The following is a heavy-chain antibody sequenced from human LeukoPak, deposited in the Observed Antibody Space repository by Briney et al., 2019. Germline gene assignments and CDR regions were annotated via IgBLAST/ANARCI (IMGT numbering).Heavy chain of an antibody. CDR2: IHYSGSI. CDR3: ARYCSSTKCPFDY. CDR1: GGSINSGPHY. J-gene: IGHJ4*02. Sequence: SETLSLTCTVSGGSINSGPHYWSWIRQPPGQGLEWIGYIHYSGSIYYNPSLKSRVAISIDTSKNQFSLKLSSVTAADTAVYYCARYCSSTKCPFDYWGQGNLVTVSS. V-gene: IGHV4-31*03. D-gene: IGHD2-2*01.